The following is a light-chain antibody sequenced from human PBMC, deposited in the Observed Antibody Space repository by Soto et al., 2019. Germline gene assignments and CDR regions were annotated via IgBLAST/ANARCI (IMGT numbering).Light chain of an antibody. CDR3: SSYAGSDIFV. J-gene: IGLJ2*01. V-gene: IGLV2-8*01. Sequence: QSALTQPASVSGSPGQSITISCTGTRSDVGAYNYVSWYQRHPGKGPKLLIYEVNKRPSGVPDRFSGSKSGNTASLTVSGLQAEDEADYYCSSYAGSDIFVFGGGTKLTVL. CDR2: EVN. CDR1: RSDVGAYNY.